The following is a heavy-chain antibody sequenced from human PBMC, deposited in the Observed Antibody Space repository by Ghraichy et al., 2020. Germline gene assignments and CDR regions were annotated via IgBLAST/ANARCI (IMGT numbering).Heavy chain of an antibody. CDR3: VKDGYGNYDY. Sequence: GGSLRLSCAASGFTFDDYAMHWVRQAPGKGLDWVSLISGHGDSTYYADSVKGRFTISRDNRKNSLYLQMNSLRTEDTALYYCVKDGYGNYDYWGQGTLVTVSS. J-gene: IGHJ4*02. D-gene: IGHD4-17*01. CDR2: ISGHGDST. CDR1: GFTFDDYA. V-gene: IGHV3-43*02.